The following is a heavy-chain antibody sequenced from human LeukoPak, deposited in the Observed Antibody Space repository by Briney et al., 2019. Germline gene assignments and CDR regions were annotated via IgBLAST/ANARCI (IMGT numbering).Heavy chain of an antibody. Sequence: GGSLRLSCAASGFTFSDYYMSWIRQAPGKGLEWVSYISSSGSTIYYADSVKGRFTISRDNAKNSLYLQMNSLRAEDTALYYCARESRQWLVLGGVDYWGQGTLVTVSS. J-gene: IGHJ4*02. D-gene: IGHD6-19*01. CDR3: ARESRQWLVLGGVDY. CDR1: GFTFSDYY. CDR2: ISSSGSTI. V-gene: IGHV3-11*04.